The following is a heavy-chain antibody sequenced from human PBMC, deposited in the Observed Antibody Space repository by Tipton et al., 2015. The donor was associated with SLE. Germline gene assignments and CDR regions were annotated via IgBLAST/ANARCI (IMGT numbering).Heavy chain of an antibody. V-gene: IGHV4-34*01. D-gene: IGHD6-13*01. CDR2: INHSGST. J-gene: IGHJ1*01. CDR1: GGSFSGYY. CDR3: ARGEGIAAARGYFQH. Sequence: TLSLTCAVYGGSFSGYYWSWIRQPPGKGLEWIGEINHSGSTNYNPSLKSRVTISVDTSKNQFSLKPSSVTAADTAVYYCARGEGIAAARGYFQHWGQGTLVTVSS.